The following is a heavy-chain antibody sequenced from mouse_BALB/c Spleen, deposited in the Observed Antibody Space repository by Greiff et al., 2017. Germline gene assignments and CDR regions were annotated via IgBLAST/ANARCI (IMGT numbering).Heavy chain of an antibody. CDR1: GFSLSSYS. Sequence: VQGVESGPGLVAPSQSLSITCTVSGFSLSSYSVHWVRQPPGKGLEWLGMIWGGGSTDYNSALKSRLSISKDNSKSQVFLKMNSLQTDDTAMYYCASELYYGSSLFAYWGQGTLVTVSA. CDR2: IWGGGST. V-gene: IGHV2-6-4*01. CDR3: ASELYYGSSLFAY. D-gene: IGHD1-1*01. J-gene: IGHJ3*01.